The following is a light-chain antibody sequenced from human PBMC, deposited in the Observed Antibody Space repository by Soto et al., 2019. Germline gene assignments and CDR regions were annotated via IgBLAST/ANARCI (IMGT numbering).Light chain of an antibody. CDR2: GAS. CDR1: QSVSDY. V-gene: IGKV3-11*01. J-gene: IGKJ4*01. CDR3: QRRSKLPRT. Sequence: EITLTQSPGTLSLSPGERATLSCRASQSVSDYLAWYQQKAGQPPRVLIYGASNRATDIPARFSGSGSGTDFTLTISRLEPEDSAVYYCQRRSKLPRTFGGGTKVDIK.